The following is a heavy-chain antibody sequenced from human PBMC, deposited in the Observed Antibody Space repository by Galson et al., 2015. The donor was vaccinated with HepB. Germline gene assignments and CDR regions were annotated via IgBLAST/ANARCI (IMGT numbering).Heavy chain of an antibody. J-gene: IGHJ2*01. Sequence: SVRLSCEASGFTFSSYSMNWVRQAPGQGLEWVSCISSSSSYIYYADSVKGRFTISRDNAKNSLYLKMNSLRAEDTAVYYCARDSYYDSSGYYYVFDWYFDLWGRGTLVTVSS. V-gene: IGHV3-21*01. D-gene: IGHD3-22*01. CDR2: ISSSSSYI. CDR3: ARDSYYDSSGYYYVFDWYFDL. CDR1: GFTFSSYS.